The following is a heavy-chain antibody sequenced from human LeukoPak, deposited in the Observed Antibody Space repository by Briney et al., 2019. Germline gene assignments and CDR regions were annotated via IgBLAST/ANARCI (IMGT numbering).Heavy chain of an antibody. Sequence: GGALRLSCAASGFTFINYCMSWVRQAPGEGLEWVSAISGSGGSTYYADSVKGRFTISRDNSKNTLYLQMNSLRAEDTAVYYCASGRVGVRLNDYWGQGTLVTVSS. CDR1: GFTFINYC. D-gene: IGHD3-10*01. CDR3: ASGRVGVRLNDY. J-gene: IGHJ4*02. V-gene: IGHV3-23*01. CDR2: ISGSGGST.